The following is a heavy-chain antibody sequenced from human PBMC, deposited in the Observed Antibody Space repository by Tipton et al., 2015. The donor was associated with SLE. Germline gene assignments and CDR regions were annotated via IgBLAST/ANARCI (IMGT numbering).Heavy chain of an antibody. J-gene: IGHJ3*02. D-gene: IGHD3-22*01. CDR1: GGSISSYY. Sequence: TLSLTCTVSGGSISSYYWSWIRQPPGKGLEWIGYIYYSGSTNYNPSLKSRVTISVDTSKNQFSLKLSSVTAADTAMYYCARPARYYYDSSGSPYAFDIWGQGTMVTVSS. CDR3: ARPARYYYDSSGSPYAFDI. V-gene: IGHV4-59*01. CDR2: IYYSGST.